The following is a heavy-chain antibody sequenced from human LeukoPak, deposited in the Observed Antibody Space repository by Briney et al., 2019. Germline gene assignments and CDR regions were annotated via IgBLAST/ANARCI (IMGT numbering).Heavy chain of an antibody. CDR1: GFTFRNYV. J-gene: IGHJ4*02. D-gene: IGHD3-10*01. CDR2: TSSDLNVK. Sequence: GGSLRFSCAASGFTFRNYVIHWVRQAPGKGLEWVAVTSSDLNVKLYADSVKGRFTISRDNSRSTLYLQMNSLRPEDTAIYYCAREGYYGSGSPPSLYFDYWGQGTLVTVSS. CDR3: AREGYYGSGSPPSLYFDY. V-gene: IGHV3-30-3*01.